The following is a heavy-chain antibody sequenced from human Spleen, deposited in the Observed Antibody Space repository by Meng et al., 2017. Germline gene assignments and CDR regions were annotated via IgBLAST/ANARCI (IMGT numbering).Heavy chain of an antibody. J-gene: IGHJ5*02. Sequence: EGQLVESGGGLVQPGGSLRLHCEAFGFTFSDYWMHWVRQAPGKGLLWVSRINEDGTSTTYADSVKGRFSISRDNAKNTVFLQMNSLRADDTAVYYCAGGGNWFNPWGQGTLVTVSS. D-gene: IGHD3-16*01. CDR3: AGGGNWFNP. CDR1: GFTFSDYW. CDR2: INEDGTST. V-gene: IGHV3-74*03.